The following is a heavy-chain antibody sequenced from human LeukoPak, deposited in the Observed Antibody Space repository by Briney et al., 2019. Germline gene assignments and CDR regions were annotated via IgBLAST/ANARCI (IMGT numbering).Heavy chain of an antibody. J-gene: IGHJ5*02. CDR2: ISAYNGNT. CDR1: GYTFTSYG. Sequence: GASVKVSCKASGYTFTSYGISWVRQAPGQGLEWMGWISAYNGNTNYAQKLQGRVTMTTDTSTSTAYRELRSLRSDDTAVYYCAREVIAAAGTSWFDPWGQGTLVTVSS. D-gene: IGHD6-13*01. V-gene: IGHV1-18*01. CDR3: AREVIAAAGTSWFDP.